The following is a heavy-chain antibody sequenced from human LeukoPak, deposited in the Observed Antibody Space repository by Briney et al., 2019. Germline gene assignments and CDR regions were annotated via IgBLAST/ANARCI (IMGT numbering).Heavy chain of an antibody. CDR1: GFTFSSSE. D-gene: IGHD3-22*01. V-gene: IGHV3-48*03. CDR3: ARGPYYYEIDY. J-gene: IGHJ4*02. Sequence: GGSLRLSCAASGFTFSSSEMNWVRQAPGKGLEWVSYISSSAYTIYYADSVKGRFTISRDNAKKSLYLQMNSLRAEDTAAYYCARGPYYYEIDYWGQGTLVTVSS. CDR2: ISSSAYTI.